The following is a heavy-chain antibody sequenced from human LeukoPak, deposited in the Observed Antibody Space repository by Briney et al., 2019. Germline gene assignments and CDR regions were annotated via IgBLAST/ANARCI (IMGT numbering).Heavy chain of an antibody. CDR3: AGGVGDY. J-gene: IGHJ4*02. V-gene: IGHV3-7*01. D-gene: IGHD2-8*02. Sequence: PGGSLRLSCAASGFTFSTYWMGWVRQAPGKGLDWAANIQQDGSEKYYVDSVKGRFTISRDNAKKSLYLQMNSLRAEDTAVYYCAGGVGDYWGQGTLVTVSS. CDR1: GFTFSTYW. CDR2: IQQDGSEK.